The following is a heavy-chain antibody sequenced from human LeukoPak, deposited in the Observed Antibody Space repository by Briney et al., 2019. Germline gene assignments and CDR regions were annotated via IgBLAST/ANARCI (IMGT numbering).Heavy chain of an antibody. J-gene: IGHJ4*02. CDR2: VCSISSYT. Sequence: GGSLRLSCAASGFTFSDYYMSWIRQAPGKGLEWVSYVCSISSYTNYADSVKGRFTVSRDNAKNSLYLQMNRLRAEDTAVYYCARGGYDFWSGYYGSPGRLWAQKYYFDYWGQGTLVTVSS. CDR3: ARGGYDFWSGYYGSPGRLWAQKYYFDY. CDR1: GFTFSDYY. D-gene: IGHD3-3*01. V-gene: IGHV3-11*06.